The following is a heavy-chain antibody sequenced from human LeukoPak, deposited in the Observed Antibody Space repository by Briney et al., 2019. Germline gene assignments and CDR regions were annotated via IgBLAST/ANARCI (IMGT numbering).Heavy chain of an antibody. V-gene: IGHV4-34*01. J-gene: IGHJ1*01. CDR1: GGSFSSYY. D-gene: IGHD3-22*01. CDR3: PFSSAYQQH. CDR2: INHSGST. Sequence: PSETLSLICAGYGGSFSSYYGRWMRQPPGKGLEWIGEINHSGSTDYNPSLKSRVTISVDTSKNQFSLKLSSVTAADTAVYYFPFSSAYQQHCGQGTLVTVSS.